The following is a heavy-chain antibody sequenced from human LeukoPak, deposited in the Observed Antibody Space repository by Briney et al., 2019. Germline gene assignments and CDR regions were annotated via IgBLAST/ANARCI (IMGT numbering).Heavy chain of an antibody. Sequence: SETLSLTCAVYGGSFSGYYWSWIRQPPGKGLEWIGEINHSGSTNYNPSLKSRVTISVDTSKNQFSLKLSSVTAADTAVYHCARDGQTQTWYFDLWGRGTLVTVSS. CDR1: GGSFSGYY. CDR2: INHSGST. J-gene: IGHJ2*01. V-gene: IGHV4-34*01. CDR3: ARDGQTQTWYFDL.